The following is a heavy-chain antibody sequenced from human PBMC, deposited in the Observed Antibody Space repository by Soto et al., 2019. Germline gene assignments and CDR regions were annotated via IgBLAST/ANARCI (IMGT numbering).Heavy chain of an antibody. CDR2: ISCNSGSI. CDR1: GFTFDDYA. CDR3: GKDTQVDGPWSSPL. D-gene: IGHD6-19*01. Sequence: PGGSLRLSCAASGFTFDDYAMHWVRQAPGKGLEWVSGISCNSGSIGYADSVKGRFTISRDNAKNSLYLQMNSLRAEDTALYYWGKDTQVDGPWSSPLRGEGTPVTVSS. V-gene: IGHV3-9*01. J-gene: IGHJ4*02.